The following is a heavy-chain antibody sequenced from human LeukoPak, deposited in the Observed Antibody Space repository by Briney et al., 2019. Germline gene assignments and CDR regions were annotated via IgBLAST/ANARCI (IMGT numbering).Heavy chain of an antibody. CDR3: ARALGGSQDY. J-gene: IGHJ4*02. CDR2: IYYSGST. CDR1: GGSISSYY. V-gene: IGHV4-59*01. Sequence: SETLSLTCTVSGGSISSYYWSWIRQPPGKGLEWIGYIYYSGSTNYNPSLKSRVTISVDTSKNQFSLKLSSVTAADTAVYYCARALGGSQDYWGQGTLVTVSS.